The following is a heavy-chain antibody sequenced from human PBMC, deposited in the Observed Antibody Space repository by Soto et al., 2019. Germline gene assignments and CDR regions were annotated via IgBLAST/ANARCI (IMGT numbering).Heavy chain of an antibody. J-gene: IGHJ4*02. V-gene: IGHV3-30*18. Sequence: QVPLVESGGGVVQPGRSLRLSCAASGFTFSDYDMHWVRQFPGKGFEWVAEISYDGCETFYGDSVKGRFTISRENTRNTLYPQMNTLRPEDTALFYCTKDLGTPYNNWGWGTLVIVSS. D-gene: IGHD1-1*01. CDR3: TKDLGTPYNN. CDR1: GFTFSDYD. CDR2: ISYDGCET.